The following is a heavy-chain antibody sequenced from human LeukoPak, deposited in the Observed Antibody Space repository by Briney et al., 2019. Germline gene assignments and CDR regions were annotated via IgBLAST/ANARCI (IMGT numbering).Heavy chain of an antibody. V-gene: IGHV1-24*01. CDR3: ATELRASSSWYGVDYFDY. Sequence: ASVKVSCKVSGYTLTELSMHWVRQAPGKGLEWMGGFDPEDGETIYAQKFQGRVTMTEGTSTDTAYMELSSLRSEDTAVYYCATELRASSSWYGVDYFDYWGQGTLVTVSS. D-gene: IGHD6-13*01. CDR1: GYTLTELS. J-gene: IGHJ4*02. CDR2: FDPEDGET.